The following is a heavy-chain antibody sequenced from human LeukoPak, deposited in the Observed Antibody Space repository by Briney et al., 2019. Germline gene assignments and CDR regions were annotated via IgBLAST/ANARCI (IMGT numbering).Heavy chain of an antibody. D-gene: IGHD2-8*02. CDR2: FSGSGGST. V-gene: IGHV3-23*01. CDR1: GFTFSSYA. CDR3: ARDDPVVYATYDH. Sequence: GGSLRLSCAASGFTFSSYAMSWVRQAPGKGLECISGFSGSGGSTYYADSVKGRFTISRDNSKNTLYLQMNSLRADDTAVYYCARDDPVVYATYDHWGQGTLVTVSS. J-gene: IGHJ4*02.